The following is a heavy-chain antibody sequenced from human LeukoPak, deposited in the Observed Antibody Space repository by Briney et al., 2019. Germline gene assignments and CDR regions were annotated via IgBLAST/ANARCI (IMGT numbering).Heavy chain of an antibody. CDR2: IYYSGST. J-gene: IGHJ5*02. Sequence: PSETLSLTCTVSGDSISSSSYYWGWIRQHPGKGLEWIGSIYYSGSTYYTPSLESRVTISVDTYKNQFSLKLSSVTAADTAVYYCAEVPAAYNWFDPWGQGNLVTVSS. CDR1: GDSISSSSYY. V-gene: IGHV4-39*07. CDR3: AEVPAAYNWFDP. D-gene: IGHD2-2*01.